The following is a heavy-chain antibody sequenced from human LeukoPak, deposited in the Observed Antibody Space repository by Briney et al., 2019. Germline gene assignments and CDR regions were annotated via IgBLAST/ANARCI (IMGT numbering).Heavy chain of an antibody. CDR3: ARGPPVRGVIITKRWFDP. D-gene: IGHD3-10*01. CDR2: INHSGST. Sequence: SETLSLACAVYGGSFSGYYWSWIRQPPGKGLEWIGEINHSGSTNYNPSLKSRVTISVDTSKNQFSLKLSSVTAADTAVYYCARGPPVRGVIITKRWFDPWGQGILVTVSS. CDR1: GGSFSGYY. J-gene: IGHJ5*02. V-gene: IGHV4-34*01.